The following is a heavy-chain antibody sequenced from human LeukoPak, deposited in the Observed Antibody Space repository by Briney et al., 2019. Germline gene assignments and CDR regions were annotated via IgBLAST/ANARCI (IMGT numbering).Heavy chain of an antibody. V-gene: IGHV3-30*02. Sequence: GGSLRLSCAASGFTFSSYGMHWVRQAPGKGLEWVAFIRYDGSNKYYADSVKGRFTISRDNSKNTLYLQMNSLRAEDTAVYYCAKDHGYGDYNHHHIYYYYYMDVWGKGTTVTISS. CDR2: IRYDGSNK. D-gene: IGHD4-17*01. CDR3: AKDHGYGDYNHHHIYYYYYMDV. J-gene: IGHJ6*03. CDR1: GFTFSSYG.